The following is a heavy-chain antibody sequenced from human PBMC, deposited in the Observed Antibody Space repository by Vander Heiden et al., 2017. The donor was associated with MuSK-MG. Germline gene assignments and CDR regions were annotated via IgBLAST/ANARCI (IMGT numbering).Heavy chain of an antibody. D-gene: IGHD3-10*01. V-gene: IGHV3-21*01. CDR2: IAGSSSYI. Sequence: EVQLVASGGGLVKPGGSLRLPCAASGFTFRSYSMNWGPQAQGKGLEWVSFIAGSSSYIYYADSVKGRFTTSRDNAQNSLYLQMNSLRAEDTAVYYCARDRWGWGSRGDDVFDIWGQGTMVTVSS. CDR1: GFTFRSYS. CDR3: ARDRWGWGSRGDDVFDI. J-gene: IGHJ3*02.